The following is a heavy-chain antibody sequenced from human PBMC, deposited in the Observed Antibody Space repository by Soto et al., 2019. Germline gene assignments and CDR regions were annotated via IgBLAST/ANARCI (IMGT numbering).Heavy chain of an antibody. V-gene: IGHV3-33*01. J-gene: IGHJ4*02. CDR2: IWYDGSNK. D-gene: IGHD3-22*01. CDR3: ARARAITMIVVTAPDY. Sequence: QVQLVESGGGVVQPGRSLRLSCAASGFTFSSYGMHWVRQAPGKGLEWVAVIWYDGSNKYYADSVKGRFTISRDNSKNTLYLQMNSLRAEDTAVYYCARARAITMIVVTAPDYWGQGTLVTVSS. CDR1: GFTFSSYG.